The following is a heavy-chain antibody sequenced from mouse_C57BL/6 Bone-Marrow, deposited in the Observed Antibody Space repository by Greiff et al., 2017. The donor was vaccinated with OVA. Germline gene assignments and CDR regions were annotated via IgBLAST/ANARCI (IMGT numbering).Heavy chain of an antibody. D-gene: IGHD4-1*01. CDR3: TGTGTSWFAY. CDR1: GFTFSNYW. V-gene: IGHV6-3*01. CDR2: IRLKSDNYAT. J-gene: IGHJ3*01. Sequence: EVKLVESGGGLVQPGGSMKLSCVASGFTFSNYWMNWVRQSTEKGLEWVAQIRLKSDNYATHYAESVKWRFTISRDDSKSRVYLQMNNLRAEDTGIYYCTGTGTSWFAYWGQGTLVTVSA.